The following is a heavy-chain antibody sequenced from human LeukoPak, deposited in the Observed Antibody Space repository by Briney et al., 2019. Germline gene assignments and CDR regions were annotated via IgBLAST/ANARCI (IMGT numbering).Heavy chain of an antibody. CDR1: GFTLSSYA. V-gene: IGHV3-23*01. CDR3: AKDMGGGGTYYLDY. J-gene: IGHJ4*02. CDR2: INDDTSRT. D-gene: IGHD3-10*01. Sequence: GGSLRLSCAPSGFTLSSYAITWVREATGEGVGCLSGINDDTSRTYSADSVRGRLTISRDNSKSTLYLQMNSLRAEDTAVYYCAKDMGGGGTYYLDYWGRGTLVTVSS.